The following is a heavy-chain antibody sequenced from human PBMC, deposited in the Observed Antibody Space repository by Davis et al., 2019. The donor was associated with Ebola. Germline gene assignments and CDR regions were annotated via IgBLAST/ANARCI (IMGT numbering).Heavy chain of an antibody. CDR2: INPHNGNT. V-gene: IGHV1-18*01. J-gene: IGHJ4*02. Sequence: ASVKVSCKASGYYFNRHAMGWVRQAPGQGLEWMGWINPHNGNTNYAQNVQGRVTMTTDTSTSTAYMEVGILRSDDTAVYYCARAQFPTTSDHWGQGTLVTVSS. D-gene: IGHD1-1*01. CDR3: ARAQFPTTSDH. CDR1: GYYFNRHA.